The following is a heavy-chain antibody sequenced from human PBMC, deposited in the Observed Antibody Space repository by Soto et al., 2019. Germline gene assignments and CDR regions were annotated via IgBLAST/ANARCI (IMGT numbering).Heavy chain of an antibody. V-gene: IGHV4-30-2*01. D-gene: IGHD3-22*01. CDR3: ARGPYYDPAGLGY. J-gene: IGHJ4*02. CDR1: GGSISSGGYS. Sequence: PSETLSLTCAVSGGSISSGGYSWSWIRQPPGKGLEWIGYSYHSGSTYYNPSLKSRVTISVERSKNQFSLKLSSVTAADTAVYYCARGPYYDPAGLGYWDQGNMVTFSS. CDR2: SYHSGST.